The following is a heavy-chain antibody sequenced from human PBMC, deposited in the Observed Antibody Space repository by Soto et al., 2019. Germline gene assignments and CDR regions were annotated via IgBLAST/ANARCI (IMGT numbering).Heavy chain of an antibody. CDR1: GFTFGAFA. CDR2: IAIFAVDT. D-gene: IGHD2-15*01. CDR3: VKYRSCRCFSGFLFPL. V-gene: IGHV3-23*03. J-gene: IGHJ1*01. Sequence: PGGSLRLSCVASGFTFGAFAMTWVRQTPGKGLEWVSIIAIFAVDTYNAPAVKDRFTTSREDSKNTLYLQMESLRAEDTAAYYCVKYRSCRCFSGFLFPLWARGTVDTVSS.